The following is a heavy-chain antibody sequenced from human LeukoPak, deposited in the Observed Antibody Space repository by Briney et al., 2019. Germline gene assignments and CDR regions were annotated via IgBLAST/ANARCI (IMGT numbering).Heavy chain of an antibody. CDR3: ATGGSWVVAANNAFDI. CDR2: FDPEDGET. D-gene: IGHD2-15*01. J-gene: IGHJ3*02. Sequence: ASVKVSCKVSGYTLTELSMHWVRQAPRKGLEWMGGFDPEDGETIYAQKFQGRVTMTEDTSTDTAYMELSSLRSEDTAVYYCATGGSWVVAANNAFDIWGQGTMVTVSS. CDR1: GYTLTELS. V-gene: IGHV1-24*01.